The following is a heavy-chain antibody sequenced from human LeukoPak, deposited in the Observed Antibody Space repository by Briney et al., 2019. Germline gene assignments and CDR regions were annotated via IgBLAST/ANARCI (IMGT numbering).Heavy chain of an antibody. Sequence: GGSLRLSCAASGFAFSRYAMSWVRQAPGKGLEWVSAISGSGGSPYYADSVKGRFTLSRDNSKNTLYLQMNSLSAEDTAVYCCARDSVVVEVASTRGPGYWGQGTLVTVSS. D-gene: IGHD2-15*01. CDR3: ARDSVVVEVASTRGPGY. V-gene: IGHV3-23*01. J-gene: IGHJ4*02. CDR1: GFAFSRYA. CDR2: ISGSGGSP.